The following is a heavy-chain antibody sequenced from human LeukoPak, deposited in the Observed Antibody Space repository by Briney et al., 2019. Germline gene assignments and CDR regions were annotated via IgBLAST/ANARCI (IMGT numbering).Heavy chain of an antibody. Sequence: GGSLRLSCAASGFTFNSYWMSWVRQAPGKGLERVSHISGSGDTTYYADSVKGRFTTSRDNSKNTLYLQMNSLRADDTAVYYCAKDMEGSVADYFDYWGQGTLVTVSS. V-gene: IGHV3-23*01. J-gene: IGHJ4*02. D-gene: IGHD3-10*01. CDR2: ISGSGDTT. CDR1: GFTFNSYW. CDR3: AKDMEGSVADYFDY.